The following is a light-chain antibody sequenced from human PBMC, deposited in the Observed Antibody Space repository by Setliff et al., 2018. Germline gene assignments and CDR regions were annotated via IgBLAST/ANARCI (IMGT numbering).Light chain of an antibody. V-gene: IGLV2-23*02. CDR1: SSDVGSYKF. CDR2: EVS. J-gene: IGLJ1*01. CDR3: CSYAGSSTDV. Sequence: QSALPQPASVSGSPGQSITISCTGTSSDVGSYKFVSWYQHHPGKAPKVMIYEVSKRPSGVSNRFSGSKSGNTASLTISGLQAEDEADYYCCSYAGSSTDVFGTGTKVTVL.